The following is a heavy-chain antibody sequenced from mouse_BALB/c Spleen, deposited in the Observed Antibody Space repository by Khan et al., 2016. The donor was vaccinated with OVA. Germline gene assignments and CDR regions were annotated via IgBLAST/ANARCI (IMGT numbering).Heavy chain of an antibody. CDR2: ITYSGST. CDR3: ARWFAY. CDR1: GYSITSDYA. J-gene: IGHJ3*01. V-gene: IGHV3-2*02. Sequence: LVESGPGLVKPSQSLSLTCTVTGYSITSDYAWNWIQQFPGNKLEWMGYITYSGSTSYIPSFKGRISITRDTSKNQFFLQLNSVTTEDTATYYCARWFAYWGQGTLVTVSA.